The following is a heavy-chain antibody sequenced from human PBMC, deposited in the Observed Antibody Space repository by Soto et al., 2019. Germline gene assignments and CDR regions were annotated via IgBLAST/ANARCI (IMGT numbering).Heavy chain of an antibody. CDR2: MNPNSGNT. J-gene: IGHJ3*02. CDR1: GYSFTSYD. V-gene: IGHV1-8*01. Sequence: ASLKVSCKASGYSFTSYDINLVRQATGQGLEWMGWMNPNSGNTGYAQKFQGRVTMTRNTSISTAYMELSSLRSEDTAVYYCARSATSPYYDFWSGYYTIDAFDIWGQGTMVTVSS. D-gene: IGHD3-3*01. CDR3: ARSATSPYYDFWSGYYTIDAFDI.